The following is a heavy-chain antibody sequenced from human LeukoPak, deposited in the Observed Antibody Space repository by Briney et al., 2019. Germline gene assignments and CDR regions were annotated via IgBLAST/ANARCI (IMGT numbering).Heavy chain of an antibody. V-gene: IGHV4-59*08. D-gene: IGHD6-13*01. CDR3: AIQDSSSWYGYFDC. CDR1: GGSISSYY. Sequence: YPSETLSLTCTVSGGSISSYYWSWIRQPPGKGLEWIGYIYYSGSTNYNPSLKSRVTISVDTSKNQFSLKLSSVTAADTAVYYCAIQDSSSWYGYFDCWGQGTLVTVSS. CDR2: IYYSGST. J-gene: IGHJ4*02.